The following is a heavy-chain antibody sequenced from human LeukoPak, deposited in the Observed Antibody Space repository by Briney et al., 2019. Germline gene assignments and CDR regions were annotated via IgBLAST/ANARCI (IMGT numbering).Heavy chain of an antibody. J-gene: IGHJ4*02. CDR3: AMVLRFLEWPGY. D-gene: IGHD3-3*01. CDR2: IYSGGST. Sequence: GGSLRLSCAASGFTVSSNYMSWVRQAPGKGLEWVSVIYSGGSTYYADSVKGRFTISRDNSKNTLYLQMNSLRAEDTAVYYCAMVLRFLEWPGYWGQGTLVTVSS. CDR1: GFTVSSNY. V-gene: IGHV3-66*02.